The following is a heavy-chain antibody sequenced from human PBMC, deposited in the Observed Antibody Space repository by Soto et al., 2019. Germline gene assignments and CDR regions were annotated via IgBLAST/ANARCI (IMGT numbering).Heavy chain of an antibody. CDR3: AWGAIVAD. D-gene: IGHD3-16*02. Sequence: PWGSLRLSCAASGFTVSIYWMAWVRQAPGKGLEWVANINQDGSEKYYVDSVKGRFTISRDNAKNSLYLQMNNLRAEDTAVYYCAWGAIVADWGRGTLVTVSS. J-gene: IGHJ1*01. CDR2: INQDGSEK. CDR1: GFTVSIYW. V-gene: IGHV3-7*04.